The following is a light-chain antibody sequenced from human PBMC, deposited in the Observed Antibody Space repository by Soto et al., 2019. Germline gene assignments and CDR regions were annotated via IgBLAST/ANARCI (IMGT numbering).Light chain of an antibody. V-gene: IGKV3-20*01. CDR3: QQYGSSRGFT. Sequence: EIVLTQSPGTLSLSPGERATLSCRASQSVSSSYLAWYQQKPGQAPRLLIYGASGRATGIPDRFSGSGSGTEFPLTISRLEPEDFAVYYCQQYGSSRGFTFGPGTKVDIK. J-gene: IGKJ3*01. CDR2: GAS. CDR1: QSVSSSY.